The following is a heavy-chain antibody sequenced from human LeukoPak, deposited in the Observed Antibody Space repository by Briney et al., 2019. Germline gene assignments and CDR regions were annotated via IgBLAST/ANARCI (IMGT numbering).Heavy chain of an antibody. J-gene: IGHJ6*03. CDR3: AREGIAAAGHYYYYYMDV. Sequence: GASVKVSCKASAYTFTSYGISWVRQAPGQGLEWMGWISAYNGNTNYAQKFQGRVTMTRDTSISTAYMELSSLRSEDTAVYYCAREGIAAAGHYYYYYMDVWGKGTTVTVSS. CDR2: ISAYNGNT. CDR1: AYTFTSYG. D-gene: IGHD6-13*01. V-gene: IGHV1-18*01.